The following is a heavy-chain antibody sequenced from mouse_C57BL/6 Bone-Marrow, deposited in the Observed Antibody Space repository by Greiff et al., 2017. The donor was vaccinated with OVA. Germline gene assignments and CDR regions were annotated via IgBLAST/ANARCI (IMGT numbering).Heavy chain of an antibody. V-gene: IGHV1-15*01. CDR3: TKIYYDYDHYAMDY. J-gene: IGHJ4*01. D-gene: IGHD2-4*01. CDR2: IAPETGGT. Sequence: QVQLQQSGAELVRPGASVTLSCKASGYTFTDYEMHWVKQTPVHGLEWIGAIAPETGGTAYNQKFKGKAILTADKSSSTAYMELRSLTSEDSAVYYCTKIYYDYDHYAMDYWGQGTSVTVSS. CDR1: GYTFTDYE.